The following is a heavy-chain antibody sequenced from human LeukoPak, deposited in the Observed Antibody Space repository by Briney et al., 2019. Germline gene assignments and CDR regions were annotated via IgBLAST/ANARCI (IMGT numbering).Heavy chain of an antibody. V-gene: IGHV4-34*01. CDR1: GGSFSGYY. D-gene: IGHD6-13*01. Sequence: SETLSLTCAVYGGSFSGYYWSWIRQPPGKGLEGIGEINHSGSTNYNPSLKSRVTISVDTSKNQFSLKVSSVTAADTAVYYCARHGYSSSWYYFDYWGQGTLVTVSS. CDR2: INHSGST. CDR3: ARHGYSSSWYYFDY. J-gene: IGHJ4*02.